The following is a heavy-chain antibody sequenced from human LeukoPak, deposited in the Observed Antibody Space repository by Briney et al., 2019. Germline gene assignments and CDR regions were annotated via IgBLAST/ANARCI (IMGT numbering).Heavy chain of an antibody. Sequence: SETLSLTCAVYGGSFSYYYWSWIRQPPGKGLEWIGEINQSGSTNYNPSLKSRVTISLDTSKNQFSLKVTSVTAADTAVYYCARGTLYSGWSYYLDYWGQGTLVTVSS. J-gene: IGHJ4*02. CDR2: INQSGST. CDR3: ARGTLYSGWSYYLDY. CDR1: GGSFSYYY. D-gene: IGHD6-19*01. V-gene: IGHV4-34*01.